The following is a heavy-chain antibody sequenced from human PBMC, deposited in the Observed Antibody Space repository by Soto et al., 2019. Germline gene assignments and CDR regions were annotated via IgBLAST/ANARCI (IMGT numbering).Heavy chain of an antibody. J-gene: IGHJ6*02. CDR3: ARDRGGYDRLYYYHGMDV. D-gene: IGHD5-12*01. Sequence: EVQLLESGGGLVQPGGSLRLSCAASGFTFSTFAMSWVRQRPGKGLEYISYISSSSGSTNYADSVKGRFTISRDNAKNSLYLQMSSLRAEDTAVYYCARDRGGYDRLYYYHGMDVWGQGTTVTVSS. CDR2: ISSSSGST. V-gene: IGHV3-48*04. CDR1: GFTFSTFA.